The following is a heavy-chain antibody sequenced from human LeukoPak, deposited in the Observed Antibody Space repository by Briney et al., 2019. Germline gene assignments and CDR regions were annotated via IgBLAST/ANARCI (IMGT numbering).Heavy chain of an antibody. J-gene: IGHJ4*02. V-gene: IGHV4-59*01. CDR3: ARGTYYYDSSGYWPLTFDY. CDR2: IYYSGNT. Sequence: PSETLSLTCTVSGDSISYYYWSWIRQPPGKGLEWIGKIYYSGNTNYNPSLKSRVTISVDTSKNQFSLKLSSVTAADTAVYYCARGTYYYDSSGYWPLTFDYWGQGTLVTVSS. D-gene: IGHD3-22*01. CDR1: GDSISYYY.